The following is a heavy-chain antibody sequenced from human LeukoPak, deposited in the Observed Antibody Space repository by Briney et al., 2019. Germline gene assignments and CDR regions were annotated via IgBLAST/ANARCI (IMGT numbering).Heavy chain of an antibody. J-gene: IGHJ6*03. CDR1: GFTFSRYG. V-gene: IGHV3-30*04. CDR3: AKEGYSRGYYSYYYMDY. D-gene: IGHD6-13*01. CDR2: ISYDGSNK. Sequence: GGSLRLSCAASGFTFSRYGMHWVRQAPGKGLEWVPAISYDGSNKYYADSVKGRFTISRDNSKNTLYVQMNSLRAEDTAVYYCAKEGYSRGYYSYYYMDYWGKGTKVTVSS.